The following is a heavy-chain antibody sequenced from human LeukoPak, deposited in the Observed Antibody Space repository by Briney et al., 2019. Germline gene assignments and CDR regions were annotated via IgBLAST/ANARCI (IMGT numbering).Heavy chain of an antibody. Sequence: PGGSLRLSCAASGFTFSSYWMSWVRQAPGKGLEWVANIKQDGSEKYYVDSVKGRFTISRDNAKNSLYLQMNSLRAEDTAVYYCAKDGDSSGRGAEPFDYWGQGTLVTVSS. CDR3: AKDGDSSGRGAEPFDY. D-gene: IGHD3-22*01. CDR2: IKQDGSEK. V-gene: IGHV3-7*01. J-gene: IGHJ4*02. CDR1: GFTFSSYW.